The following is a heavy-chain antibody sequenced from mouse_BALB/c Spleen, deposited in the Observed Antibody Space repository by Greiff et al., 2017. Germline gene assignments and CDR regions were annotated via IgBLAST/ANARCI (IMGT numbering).Heavy chain of an antibody. CDR3: ARGATVVATRYAMDY. CDR1: GYSFTGYF. V-gene: IGHV1-20*02. CDR2: INPYNGDT. D-gene: IGHD1-1*01. Sequence: VQLKQSGPELVKPGASVKISCKASGYSFTGYFMNWVMQSHGKSLEWIGRINPYNGDTFYNQKFKGKATLTVDKSSSTAHMELRSLASEDSAVYYCARGATVVATRYAMDYWGQGTSVTVSS. J-gene: IGHJ4*01.